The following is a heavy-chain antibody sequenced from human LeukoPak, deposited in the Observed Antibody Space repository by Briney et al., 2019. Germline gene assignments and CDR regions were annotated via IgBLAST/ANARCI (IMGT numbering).Heavy chain of an antibody. CDR1: GYTFNDYY. D-gene: IGHD3-3*01. CDR2: VDPEDGET. Sequence: GASVKVSCKASGYTFNDYYMHWVQEAPGKGLEWVGRVDPEDGETIYAQKFQGRVTMTEDTSTDTAYMELSSLRSEDTAVYYCATAAPHFGVPRGAFDIWGQGTMVTVSS. J-gene: IGHJ3*02. V-gene: IGHV1-69-2*01. CDR3: ATAAPHFGVPRGAFDI.